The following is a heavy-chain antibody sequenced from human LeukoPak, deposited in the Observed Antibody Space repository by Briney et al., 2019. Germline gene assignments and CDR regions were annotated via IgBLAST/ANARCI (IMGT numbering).Heavy chain of an antibody. CDR2: INSDGSST. Sequence: PGGSLRLSCAASGFTFSSYWMHWVRQAPGKGLVWVSRINSDGSSTSYADSVKGRFTISRDNAKNTLYLQMNSLRAEDTAVYYCARITGYFDNWFDPWGQGTLVTVSS. D-gene: IGHD3-9*01. CDR1: GFTFSSYW. CDR3: ARITGYFDNWFDP. V-gene: IGHV3-74*01. J-gene: IGHJ5*02.